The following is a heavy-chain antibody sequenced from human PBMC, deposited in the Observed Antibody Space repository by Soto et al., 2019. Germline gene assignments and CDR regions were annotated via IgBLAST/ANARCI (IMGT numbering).Heavy chain of an antibody. D-gene: IGHD3-3*01. CDR2: ISAYNGNT. CDR3: ATSLRITIFGVVTAGFDY. V-gene: IGHV1-18*01. J-gene: IGHJ4*02. Sequence: GASVKVSCKASGYTFTSYGYSWVRQAPGQGLEWMGWISAYNGNTKYAQKVQGRVTMTKDTSTGTAYMELSSLRSEDTAVYYCATSLRITIFGVVTAGFDYWGQGTLVTVSS. CDR1: GYTFTSYG.